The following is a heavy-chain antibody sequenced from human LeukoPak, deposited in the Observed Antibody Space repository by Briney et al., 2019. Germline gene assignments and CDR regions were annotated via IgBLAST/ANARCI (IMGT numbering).Heavy chain of an antibody. CDR3: ARSRWLSDPYFDY. V-gene: IGHV4-39*07. CDR2: IYYSGST. Sequence: SETLSLTCTVSGGSISSYYWGWFRQPPGKGLEWIGNIYYSGSTYYNPSHKSRVTISVDTSKDQFSLKLSSVTAADTAVYYCARSRWLSDPYFDYWGQGTLVTVSS. J-gene: IGHJ4*02. D-gene: IGHD3-22*01. CDR1: GGSISSYY.